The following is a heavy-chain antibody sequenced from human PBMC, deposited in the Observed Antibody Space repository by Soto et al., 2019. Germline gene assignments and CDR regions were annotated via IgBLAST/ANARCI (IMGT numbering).Heavy chain of an antibody. Sequence: EVQLLESGGGLVQSGGSLRVSCAASGFTSSHYAMSWVRQAPGKGLEWVSSIIGSGVRTYYADSVQGRFAISRDNSKNMMYRQMDSLRAEDTAIYYCAKELMLAAGSWLTSDHPYYGMDVWGQGTTVTVSS. CDR2: IIGSGVRT. CDR3: AKELMLAAGSWLTSDHPYYGMDV. CDR1: GFTSSHYA. V-gene: IGHV3-23*01. D-gene: IGHD6-13*01. J-gene: IGHJ6*02.